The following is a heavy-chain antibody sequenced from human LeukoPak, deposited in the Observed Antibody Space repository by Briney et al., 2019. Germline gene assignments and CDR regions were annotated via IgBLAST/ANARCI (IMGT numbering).Heavy chain of an antibody. J-gene: IGHJ6*02. CDR1: GDSDSSKSAA. CDR3: ARDYYYGMDV. Sequence: SQTLSLTCAISGDSDSSKSAAWNCIRQSPSRGLEWLGRTYYRSKWYNDYAVSVKSRITINPDTSKNQFSLQLNSVTPEDTAVYYYARDYYYGMDVWGQGTTVTVSS. V-gene: IGHV6-1*01. CDR2: TYYRSKWYN.